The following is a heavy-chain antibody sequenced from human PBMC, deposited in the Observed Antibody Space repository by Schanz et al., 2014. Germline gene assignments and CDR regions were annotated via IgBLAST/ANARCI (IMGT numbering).Heavy chain of an antibody. CDR2: IATSSSTR. D-gene: IGHD3-10*01. CDR1: GFDFNSYS. J-gene: IGHJ1*01. Sequence: EVRLVESGGGLVQPGGSLRLSCEASGFDFNSYSMNWVRQVPGKGLEWLSYIATSSSTRHYADSVKGRVTISRDNAKSSVSLQMMRLRVEDTAVYYCASGVHVSSLQKGLQFWGRGTLVIVSS. CDR3: ASGVHVSSLQKGLQF. V-gene: IGHV3-48*01.